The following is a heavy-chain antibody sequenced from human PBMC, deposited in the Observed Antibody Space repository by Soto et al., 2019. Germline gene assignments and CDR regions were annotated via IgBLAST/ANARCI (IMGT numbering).Heavy chain of an antibody. CDR2: IYYSGST. J-gene: IGHJ4*02. Sequence: PSETLSLTCTVSGGSISSYYWSWIRQPPGKGLEWIGYIYYSGSTNYNPSLKSRVTISVDTSKNQFSLKLSSVTAADTAVYYCAVTMRYCSGGSCVLFDYWGQGTPVTVSS. D-gene: IGHD2-15*01. V-gene: IGHV4-59*01. CDR3: AVTMRYCSGGSCVLFDY. CDR1: GGSISSYY.